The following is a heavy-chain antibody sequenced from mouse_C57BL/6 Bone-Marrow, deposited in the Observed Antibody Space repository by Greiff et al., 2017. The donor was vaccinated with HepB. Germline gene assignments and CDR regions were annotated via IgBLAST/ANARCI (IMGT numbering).Heavy chain of an antibody. CDR1: GFTFSSYG. V-gene: IGHV5-6*02. CDR3: ARHGTHYYGSSAWVAD. D-gene: IGHD1-1*01. J-gene: IGHJ3*01. Sequence: EVKLVESGGDLVKPGGSLKLSCAASGFTFSSYGMSWVRQTPDKRLAWVATISSGGSSTYYPDSVKGRFTISSDNAQNTLYLQMSSLKSEDTAMYYCARHGTHYYGSSAWVADWGQGTLVTVSA. CDR2: ISSGGSST.